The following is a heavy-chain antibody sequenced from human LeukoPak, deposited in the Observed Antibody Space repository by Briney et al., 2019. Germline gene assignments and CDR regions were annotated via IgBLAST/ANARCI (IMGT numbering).Heavy chain of an antibody. CDR3: ARLSWSGGSCSSYY. CDR2: IWYDGSNK. Sequence: GRSLRLSCAASGFTLSSYGMHWVRQAPGKGLEGVAGIWYDGSNKYYAASVKGRFTIHRDNSKNTLYLQMNSLRAEDTAVYYCARLSWSGGSCSSYYWGQGTLVTVSS. V-gene: IGHV3-33*01. CDR1: GFTLSSYG. J-gene: IGHJ4*02. D-gene: IGHD2-15*01.